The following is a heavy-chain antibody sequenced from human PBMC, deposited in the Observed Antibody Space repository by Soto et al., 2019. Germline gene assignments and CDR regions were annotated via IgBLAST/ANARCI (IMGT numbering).Heavy chain of an antibody. CDR1: GFTFSSYW. J-gene: IGHJ5*02. V-gene: IGHV3-74*01. CDR2: INSDGSST. CDR3: ARAAYSSSLGANWFDP. Sequence: PGGSLRLSCAASGFTFSSYWMHWVRQAPGKGLVWVSRINSDGSSTSYADSVKGRFTISRDNAKNTLYLQMNSLRAEDTAVYYCARAAYSSSLGANWFDPWGQGTLVTVSS. D-gene: IGHD6-6*01.